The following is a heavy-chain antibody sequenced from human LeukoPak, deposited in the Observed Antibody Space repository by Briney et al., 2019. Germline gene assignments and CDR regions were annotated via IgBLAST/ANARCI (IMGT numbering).Heavy chain of an antibody. V-gene: IGHV3-7*01. CDR3: ARHLSGVTGYTYGRGIDY. CDR2: IKKDGSEK. J-gene: IGHJ4*02. Sequence: GGSLRLSCAASGLTFSSHWMSWVRQAPGKGLEWVANIKKDGSEKYYVDSVKGRFTISRDNAKTSLYLHMNSLRAEDTAVYYCARHLSGVTGYTYGRGIDYWGQGTLVTVSS. D-gene: IGHD5-18*01. CDR1: GLTFSSHW.